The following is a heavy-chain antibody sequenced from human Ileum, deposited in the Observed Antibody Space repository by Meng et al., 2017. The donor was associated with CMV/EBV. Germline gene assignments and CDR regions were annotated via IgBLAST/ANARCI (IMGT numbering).Heavy chain of an antibody. V-gene: IGHV7-4-1*02. CDR3: ARDGLNERYFDC. Sequence: CKASGYTFTTNNLIWVRQAPGQGPEWMGWINTNTGNPTYARDLTGRFVFSSDTSVSTAYLQISSLKAEDTAVYCCARDGLNERYFDCWGQGTLVTVSS. J-gene: IGHJ4*02. CDR1: GYTFTTNN. CDR2: INTNTGNP.